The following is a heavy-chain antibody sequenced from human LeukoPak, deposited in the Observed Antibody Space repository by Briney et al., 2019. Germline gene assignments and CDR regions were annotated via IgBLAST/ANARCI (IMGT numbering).Heavy chain of an antibody. CDR2: IRYDGSNK. J-gene: IGHJ4*02. V-gene: IGHV3-30*02. CDR1: GFTFSSYG. CDR3: AKVARSKTTVTTYFDY. Sequence: GGSLRLSCAASGFTFSSYGMHWVRQAPGKGLEWVAFIRYDGSNKYYADSVKGRFTISRDNSKNTLYLQMNSLRAEDTAVYYCAKVARSKTTVTTYFDYWGQGTLVTVSS. D-gene: IGHD4-11*01.